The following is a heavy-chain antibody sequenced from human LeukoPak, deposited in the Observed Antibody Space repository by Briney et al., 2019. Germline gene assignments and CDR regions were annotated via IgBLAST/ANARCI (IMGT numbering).Heavy chain of an antibody. D-gene: IGHD3-16*01. CDR3: TRDMPFGGY. V-gene: IGHV3-7*03. CDR2: INQDGSEE. Sequence: GGSLRLSCAASGFTISSYWMSWVRQAPGKGLEWVANINQDGSEEYYVDSVKSRFTISRDNAKNSLYLQMNSLRVEDTAVYYCTRDMPFGGYWGQGTLVTVSS. J-gene: IGHJ4*02. CDR1: GFTISSYW.